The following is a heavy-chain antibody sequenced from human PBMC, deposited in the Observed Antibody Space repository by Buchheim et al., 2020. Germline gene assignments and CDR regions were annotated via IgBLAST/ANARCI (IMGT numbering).Heavy chain of an antibody. V-gene: IGHV3-30*02. CDR1: GFTFSSYG. CDR2: IRYDGSNK. Sequence: QVQLVESGGGVVQPGRSLRLSCAASGFTFSSYGMHWVRQAPGKGLEWVAFIRYDGSNKYYADSVKGRFTISRDNSKNTLYLQRNSLRAEDTAVYYCAKGGSSYRVPPFDPWGQGTL. D-gene: IGHD1-1*01. J-gene: IGHJ5*02. CDR3: AKGGSSYRVPPFDP.